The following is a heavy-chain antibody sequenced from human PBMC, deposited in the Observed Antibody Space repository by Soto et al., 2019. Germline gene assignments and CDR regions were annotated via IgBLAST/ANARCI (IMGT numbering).Heavy chain of an antibody. D-gene: IGHD3-16*01. CDR2: IFSSGTT. J-gene: IGHJ6*02. V-gene: IGHV4-30-4*01. Sequence: SETLSLTCTVSGDSISSGNKYWSWIRQAPGKGLEWIGYIFSSGTTYYNPSLKSRLTMSLDTSQNQFSLRLASVTDADSAVYYCARVPSPFDYYYAMDVWGQGTTVTSP. CDR3: ARVPSPFDYYYAMDV. CDR1: GDSISSGNKY.